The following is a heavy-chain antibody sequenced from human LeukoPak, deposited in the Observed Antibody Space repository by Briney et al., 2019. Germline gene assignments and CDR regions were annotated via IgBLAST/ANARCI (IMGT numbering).Heavy chain of an antibody. Sequence: SETLSLTCAVYGGSFSGYYWSWVREPPGKGLEWIGEINNSGSTNYNPTLTSRGTISVDTSKNQFSLKLSSVTAADTAVCYCARGPLLGYCSSTSCSRNWFDPCGQGTPVTVSS. CDR3: ARGPLLGYCSSTSCSRNWFDP. D-gene: IGHD2-2*01. CDR1: GGSFSGYY. J-gene: IGHJ5*02. CDR2: INNSGST. V-gene: IGHV4-34*01.